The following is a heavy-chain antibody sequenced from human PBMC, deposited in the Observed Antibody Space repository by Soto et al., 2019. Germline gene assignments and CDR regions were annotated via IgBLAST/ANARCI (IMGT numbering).Heavy chain of an antibody. CDR2: ISPNSGVT. Sequence: AAVNVSCKASVNTFSDYYLHWLRQAPGRGREWMGWISPNSGVTSYAQKFQGRVTMSSDTSISTVYMELNRLRSDYTAGYYCARDREGYLDVWVQGALVTVSS. V-gene: IGHV1-2*02. J-gene: IGHJ4*02. CDR3: ARDREGYLDV. CDR1: VNTFSDYY.